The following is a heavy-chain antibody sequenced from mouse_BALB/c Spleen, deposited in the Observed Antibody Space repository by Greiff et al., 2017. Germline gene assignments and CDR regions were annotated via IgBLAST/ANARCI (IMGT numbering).Heavy chain of an antibody. J-gene: IGHJ4*01. V-gene: IGHV5-17*02. CDR2: ISSGSSTI. D-gene: IGHD2-1*01. CDR3: ARDGNYDYYAMDY. Sequence: DVMLVESGGGLVQPGGSRKLSCAASGFTFSSFGMHWVRQAPEKGLEWVAYISSGSSTIYYADTVKGRFTISRDNPKNTLFLQMTSLRSEDTAMYYCARDGNYDYYAMDYWGQGTSVTVSS. CDR1: GFTFSSFG.